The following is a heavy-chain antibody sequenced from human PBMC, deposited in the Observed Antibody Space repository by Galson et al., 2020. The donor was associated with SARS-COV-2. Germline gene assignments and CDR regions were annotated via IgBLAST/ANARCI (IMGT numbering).Heavy chain of an antibody. D-gene: IGHD5-18*01. V-gene: IGHV3-21*01. CDR2: TSPSSNSI. CDR3: ARGAYSPDSNYYYYASDV. J-gene: IGHJ6*02. Sequence: GGSLRLSCAASGFTFSSYVMNWVRQAPGKGLEWVSSTSPSSNSIYYADSVKGRFTISRDNAKNSLYLQMNSLRADDTAMYYCARGAYSPDSNYYYYASDVWGQGTTVTVSS. CDR1: GFTFSSYV.